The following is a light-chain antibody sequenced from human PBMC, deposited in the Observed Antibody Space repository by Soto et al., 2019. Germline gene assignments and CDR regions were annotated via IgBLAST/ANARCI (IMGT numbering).Light chain of an antibody. CDR2: DAS. Sequence: DIQMTQSPSTLSASVGDRVTITCRASQSISSWLAWYQQKPGKAPKLLIYDASSLESGVPSGFSGSGSGTELTLTISSLKNDDFETYYCQQYNSYRTFGQGTKVDIK. V-gene: IGKV1-5*01. CDR3: QQYNSYRT. CDR1: QSISSW. J-gene: IGKJ1*01.